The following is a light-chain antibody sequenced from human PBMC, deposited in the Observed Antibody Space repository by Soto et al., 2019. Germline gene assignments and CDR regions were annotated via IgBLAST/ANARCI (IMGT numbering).Light chain of an antibody. CDR2: GAS. V-gene: IGKV3-20*01. CDR3: QQYGSLSWT. CDR1: QSVSSNY. J-gene: IGKJ1*01. Sequence: PGDRATLSRRASQSVSSNYLAWYQQRPGQSPRLLIYGASTRASGIPDRFSGSGSGTDFTLTISRLEPEDFAVYYCQQYGSLSWTFGQGTKVDIK.